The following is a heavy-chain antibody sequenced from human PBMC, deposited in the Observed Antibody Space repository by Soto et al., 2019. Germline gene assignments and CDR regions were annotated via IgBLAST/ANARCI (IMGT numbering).Heavy chain of an antibody. Sequence: GGSLRLSCAASGFTFSSYWMSWVRQAPGKGLEWVANIKQDGSEKYYVDSVKGRFTISRDNAKSSLYLQMNSLRAEDTAVYYCARDSYYDILTGYLDYYYGMDVWGQGTTVTVSS. CDR2: IKQDGSEK. J-gene: IGHJ6*02. V-gene: IGHV3-7*03. CDR1: GFTFSSYW. CDR3: ARDSYYDILTGYLDYYYGMDV. D-gene: IGHD3-9*01.